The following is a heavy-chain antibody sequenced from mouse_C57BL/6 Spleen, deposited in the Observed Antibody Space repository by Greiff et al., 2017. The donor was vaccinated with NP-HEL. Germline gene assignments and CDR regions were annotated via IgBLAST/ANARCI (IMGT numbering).Heavy chain of an antibody. Sequence: DVKLVESGGGLVKPGGSLKLSCAASGFTFSDYGMHWVRQAPEKGLEWVAYISSGSSTIYYADTVKGRFTISRDNAKNTLFLQMTSLRSEDTAMYYCARRNYYDYGGLAYWGQGTLVTVSA. CDR3: ARRNYYDYGGLAY. CDR2: ISSGSSTI. J-gene: IGHJ3*01. V-gene: IGHV5-17*01. CDR1: GFTFSDYG. D-gene: IGHD2-4*01.